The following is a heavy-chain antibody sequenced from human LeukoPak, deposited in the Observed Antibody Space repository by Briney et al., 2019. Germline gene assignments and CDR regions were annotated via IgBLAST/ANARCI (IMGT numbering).Heavy chain of an antibody. CDR1: GYTFTSYY. V-gene: IGHV1-46*01. CDR3: ARYCSSTSCYSDYFDY. J-gene: IGHJ4*02. D-gene: IGHD2-2*01. Sequence: ASVKVSCKASGYTFTSYYMHWVRQAPGQGLEWMGIINPSSGSTSYAQKFQGRVTMTRDMSTSTVYMELSSLRSEDTAVYYCARYCSSTSCYSDYFDYWGQGTLVTVSS. CDR2: INPSSGST.